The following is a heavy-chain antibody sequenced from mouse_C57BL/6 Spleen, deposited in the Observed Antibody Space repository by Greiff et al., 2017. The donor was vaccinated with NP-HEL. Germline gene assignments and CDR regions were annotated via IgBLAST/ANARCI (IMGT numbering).Heavy chain of an antibody. Sequence: QVQLQQPGAELVRPGSSVKLSCKASGYTFTSYWMHWVKQRPIQGLEWIGNIDPSDSETHYNQKFKDKATLTVDKSSSTAYMQLSSLTSEDAAVYYSARSGYEAWFADWGQGTLVTVSA. J-gene: IGHJ3*01. CDR1: GYTFTSYW. CDR3: ARSGYEAWFAD. D-gene: IGHD3-1*01. CDR2: IDPSDSET. V-gene: IGHV1-52*01.